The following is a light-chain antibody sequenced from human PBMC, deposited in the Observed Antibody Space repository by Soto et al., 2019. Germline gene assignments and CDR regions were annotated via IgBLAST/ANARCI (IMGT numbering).Light chain of an antibody. CDR1: QSVSNSY. CDR3: QQYGSSPET. J-gene: IGKJ1*01. CDR2: GAS. Sequence: EVVLRQSPGTLSLSPGERVTLSGRASQSVSNSYLAWYQQKPGQAPRLLIYGASSRATGIPDRFSGSGSGTDFTLTISRLEPEDFAVYYCQQYGSSPETFGQGTKVDIK. V-gene: IGKV3-20*01.